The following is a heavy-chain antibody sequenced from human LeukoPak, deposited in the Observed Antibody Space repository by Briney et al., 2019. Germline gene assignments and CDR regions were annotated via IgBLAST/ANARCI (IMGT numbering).Heavy chain of an antibody. CDR1: GGSISGYY. CDR3: AGVGDTTGTFAY. Sequence: SETLSLTCAVFGGSISGYYWSWIRQPPGKGLEWIGEMHHNGSTNYNPSLKSRVTISVDTSKKQFSLKLSSVTAADTALYYCAGVGDTTGTFAYWGQGTLVTVSS. CDR2: MHHNGST. V-gene: IGHV4-34*01. J-gene: IGHJ4*02. D-gene: IGHD1-26*01.